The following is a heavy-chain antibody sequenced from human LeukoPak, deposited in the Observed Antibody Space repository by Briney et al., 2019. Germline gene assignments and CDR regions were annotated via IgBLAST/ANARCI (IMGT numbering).Heavy chain of an antibody. CDR1: GGSISSHY. CDR3: ARGKDYYDSSGYSNCFDP. V-gene: IGHV4-59*11. CDR2: VYYSGST. Sequence: PSETLSLTCTVSGGSISSHYWSWIRQPPGKGLEWIGYVYYSGSTNYNPSLKSRVTISVDTSKNQFSLKLSSVTAADTAVYYCARGKDYYDSSGYSNCFDPWGQGTLVTVSS. D-gene: IGHD3-22*01. J-gene: IGHJ5*02.